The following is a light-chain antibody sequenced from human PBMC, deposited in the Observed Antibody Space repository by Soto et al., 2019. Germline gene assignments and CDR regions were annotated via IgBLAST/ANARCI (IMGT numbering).Light chain of an antibody. Sequence: EIVMTQSPGTLSVSPGERATLSCRASQSVSSNLAWYQQKPGQAPRLLIYDASARATGIPARFSGSGSGTEFTLTISSLQSEDFAVYYCQQYNNWPPTFGQGTKVEIK. CDR3: QQYNNWPPT. CDR1: QSVSSN. V-gene: IGKV3-15*01. CDR2: DAS. J-gene: IGKJ1*01.